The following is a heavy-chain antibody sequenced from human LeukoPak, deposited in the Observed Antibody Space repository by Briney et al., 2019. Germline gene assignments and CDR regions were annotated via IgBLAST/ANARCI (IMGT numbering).Heavy chain of an antibody. V-gene: IGHV1-2*02. CDR2: INPNSGGT. J-gene: IGHJ5*02. CDR1: GYTFTGYY. D-gene: IGHD2-2*01. CDR3: AREVVVPAAMWGGYHWFDP. Sequence: GASVKVSCKASGYTFTGYYMHWVRQAPGQGLEWMGWINPNSGGTNYAQKFQGRVTMTRDTSISTAYMELSRLRSDDTAVYYCAREVVVPAAMWGGYHWFDPWGQGTLVTVSS.